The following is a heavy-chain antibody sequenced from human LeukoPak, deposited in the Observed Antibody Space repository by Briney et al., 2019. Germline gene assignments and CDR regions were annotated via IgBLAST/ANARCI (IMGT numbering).Heavy chain of an antibody. CDR1: GGSLSGYY. V-gene: IGHV4-59*01. D-gene: IGHD4-23*01. Sequence: PSETLSLTYTVSGGSLSGYYWSWIRQSPGKSPEWIEYIHYTGTTNFNPSLKSRVTMSIDTSKNQFSLRLSSVTAADTAMYYCARRRWGAYGSWLDSWGQGILVIVSS. CDR2: IHYTGTT. J-gene: IGHJ5*01. CDR3: ARRRWGAYGSWLDS.